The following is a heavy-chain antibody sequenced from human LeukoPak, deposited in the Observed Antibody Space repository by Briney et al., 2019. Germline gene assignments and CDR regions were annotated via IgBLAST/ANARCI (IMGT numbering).Heavy chain of an antibody. CDR3: ARIDY. J-gene: IGHJ4*02. CDR1: GGSFSGYY. CDR2: INHSGST. V-gene: IGHV4-34*01. Sequence: PSETLSLTCAVYGGSFSGYYWSWIRQPPGKGLEWIGEINHSGSTNYNPSLKSRVTISVDTSKNQFSLKLSSVSAADTAVYYCARIDYWGQGTLVTVSS.